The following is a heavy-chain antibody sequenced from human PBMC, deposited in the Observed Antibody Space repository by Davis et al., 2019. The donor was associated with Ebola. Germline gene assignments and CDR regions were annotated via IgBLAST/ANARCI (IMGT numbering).Heavy chain of an antibody. CDR3: ASLRRTITGMDDAFDI. J-gene: IGHJ3*02. V-gene: IGHV5-51*01. CDR2: IFPGDSDI. Sequence: GESLKISCKASGYKFSDYWIGWVRQEPGKGLEWMGIIFPGDSDIRYSPSFQGQVTIPADKSISTVYLQWSSLKASDTAMYYCASLRRTITGMDDAFDIWGQGTMVTVSS. D-gene: IGHD2-8*02. CDR1: GYKFSDYW.